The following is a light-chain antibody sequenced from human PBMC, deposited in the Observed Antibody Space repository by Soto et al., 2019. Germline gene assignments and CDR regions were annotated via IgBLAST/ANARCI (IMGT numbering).Light chain of an antibody. CDR2: YDS. CDR1: NIGNKS. J-gene: IGLJ3*02. V-gene: IGLV3-21*04. CDR3: QVWDSSSDHLRV. Sequence: SYELTQPPSVSVAPGKTARITCGGNNIGNKSVHWFQQRPGQAPVLVIYYDSDRPSGIPERFSGSNSGNTATLTISRVEAGDEADYYCQVWDSSSDHLRVFGGGTKVTVL.